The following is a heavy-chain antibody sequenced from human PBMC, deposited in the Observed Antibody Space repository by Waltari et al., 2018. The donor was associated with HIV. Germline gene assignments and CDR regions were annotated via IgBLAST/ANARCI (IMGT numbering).Heavy chain of an antibody. CDR2: INNIGST. CDR1: GGSFDEYY. J-gene: IGHJ5*02. Sequence: QVQLQQWGAGLLKPSETLSLTCAIYGGSFDEYYWAWIRKTPEKGLGGLGDINNIGSTTYNPSLKSRVTVSIDTSKNQFSLNLRSVTAADTAVYYCARTYKRITLFEIIRELSWFDPWGQGTLVTVSS. CDR3: ARTYKRITLFEIIRELSWFDP. V-gene: IGHV4-34*01. D-gene: IGHD1-7*01.